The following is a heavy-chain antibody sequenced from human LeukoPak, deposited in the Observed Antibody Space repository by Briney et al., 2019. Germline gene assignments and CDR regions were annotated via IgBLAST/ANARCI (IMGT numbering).Heavy chain of an antibody. V-gene: IGHV4-61*02. CDR3: ARADFWSGTYAFDI. Sequence: SETLSLTCTVSGGSISSGSYYWSWIRQPAGKGLEWIGRIYTSGGTNYNPSLKSRVTISVDTSKNQFSLKLSSVTAADTAVYYCARADFWSGTYAFDIWGQGTMVTVSS. D-gene: IGHD3-3*01. CDR2: IYTSGGT. CDR1: GGSISSGSYY. J-gene: IGHJ3*02.